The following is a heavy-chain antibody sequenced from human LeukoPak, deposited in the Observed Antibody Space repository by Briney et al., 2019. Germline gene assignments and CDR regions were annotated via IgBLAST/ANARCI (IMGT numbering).Heavy chain of an antibody. D-gene: IGHD6-13*01. Sequence: GGSLRLSCAASGFTFSSYGMHWVRQAPGKGLERVAVIWYDGSNKYYADSVKGRFSISRDNSKNTLYLQMNSLRAEDTAVYYCARDGASQQLPLPDYYYGMDVWGKGTTVTVSS. CDR3: ARDGASQQLPLPDYYYGMDV. CDR2: IWYDGSNK. J-gene: IGHJ6*04. CDR1: GFTFSSYG. V-gene: IGHV3-33*01.